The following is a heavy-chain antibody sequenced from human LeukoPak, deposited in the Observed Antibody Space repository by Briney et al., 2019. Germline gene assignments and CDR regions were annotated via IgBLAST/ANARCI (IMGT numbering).Heavy chain of an antibody. Sequence: SETLSLTCTASGFSISSYCWSWIRQPPGKGLEWVCYIYYIGSTNYNPSLKSGVTISVDTSKNQFSLKLSSVTAADTAVYYCARSRGSGWSEDYIDYWGQGTLVTVSS. CDR2: IYYIGST. D-gene: IGHD6-19*01. V-gene: IGHV4-59*01. CDR3: ARSRGSGWSEDYIDY. CDR1: GFSISSYC. J-gene: IGHJ4*02.